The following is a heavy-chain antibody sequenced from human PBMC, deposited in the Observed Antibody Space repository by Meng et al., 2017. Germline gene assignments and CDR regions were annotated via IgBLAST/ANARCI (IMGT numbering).Heavy chain of an antibody. J-gene: IGHJ4*02. Sequence: SETLSLICAVYGGSFSGYYWSWIRQPPGKGLEWIGEINQSGRTNYNPSLKSRVAISIDTSKNQFSLKVTSVSAADTAVYYCAGLGHGVWGSLEHRAFDYWGQGTLVTVSS. D-gene: IGHD3-16*01. CDR2: INQSGRT. V-gene: IGHV4-34*01. CDR1: GGSFSGYY. CDR3: AGLGHGVWGSLEHRAFDY.